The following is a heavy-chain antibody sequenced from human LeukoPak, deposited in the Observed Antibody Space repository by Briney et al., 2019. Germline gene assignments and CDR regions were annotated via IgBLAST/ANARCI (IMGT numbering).Heavy chain of an antibody. V-gene: IGHV3-23*01. CDR2: IISNSIKT. CDR1: GFTFNIFA. J-gene: IGHJ4*02. CDR3: ANWPNGPGY. D-gene: IGHD2-8*01. Sequence: PGGSLRLSCAASGFTFNIFAMSWVRQAPGKGLEWVSTIISNSIKTDYADSVKGRFTISRDNSKNTLYLQLNSLRVDDTAVYYCANWPNGPGYWGQGTLVTVSS.